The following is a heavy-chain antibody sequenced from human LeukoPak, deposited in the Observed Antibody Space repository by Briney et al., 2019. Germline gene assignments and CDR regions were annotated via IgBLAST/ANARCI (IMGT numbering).Heavy chain of an antibody. CDR1: GGSFSGYY. CDR2: INHSGST. Sequence: PSETLSLTCAVYGGSFSGYYWSWIRQPPGKGLEWIGEINHSGSTNYNPSLKSRVTISVDTSKNQFSLKLSSVTAADTAVYYCARESLAAVAGFDYWGQGTLVTVSS. CDR3: ARESLAAVAGFDY. D-gene: IGHD6-19*01. V-gene: IGHV4-34*01. J-gene: IGHJ4*02.